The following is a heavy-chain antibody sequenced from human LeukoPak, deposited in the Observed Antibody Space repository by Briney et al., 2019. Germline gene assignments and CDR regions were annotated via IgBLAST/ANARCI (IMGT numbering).Heavy chain of an antibody. CDR3: ARETSSRDDP. Sequence: ASGKVSCKASGYTFGTYGISWVRQAPVQGLEWMGWISTYNGDTNYAQNLQGRVTMTTDTSTSTAYMELRSLRSDDTAVYYCARETSSRDDPWGQGTVDIVSS. CDR1: GYTFGTYG. D-gene: IGHD2-2*01. J-gene: IGHJ5*02. CDR2: ISTYNGDT. V-gene: IGHV1-18*01.